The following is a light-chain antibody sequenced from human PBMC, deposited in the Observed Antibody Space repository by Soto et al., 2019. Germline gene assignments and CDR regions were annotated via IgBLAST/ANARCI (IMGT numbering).Light chain of an antibody. V-gene: IGKV3-20*01. CDR1: QSVGGN. CDR3: QHYGAAPIT. Sequence: EKVFTQPPATLSTFPGARVTLSCRASQSVGGNVAWYQQIPGQPPKLLIFGASSRATGIADKFSGSGSGTDFTLTISRLEPADFALYYCQHYGAAPITFGQGKRLEIK. CDR2: GAS. J-gene: IGKJ5*01.